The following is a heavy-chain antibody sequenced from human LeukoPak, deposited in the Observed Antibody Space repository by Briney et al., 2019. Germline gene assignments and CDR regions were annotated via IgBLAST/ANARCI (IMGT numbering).Heavy chain of an antibody. CDR1: GFTFSDYY. V-gene: IGHV3-11*01. Sequence: TGGSLRLSCAASGFTFSDYYMSWIRQAPGKGLEWVSYISSSGSTIYYADSVKGRFTISRDNAKNSLYLQMNSLGAEDTAVYYCAREGRGQQLVKGPFDYWGQGTLVTVSS. CDR2: ISSSGSTI. CDR3: AREGRGQQLVKGPFDY. J-gene: IGHJ4*02. D-gene: IGHD6-13*01.